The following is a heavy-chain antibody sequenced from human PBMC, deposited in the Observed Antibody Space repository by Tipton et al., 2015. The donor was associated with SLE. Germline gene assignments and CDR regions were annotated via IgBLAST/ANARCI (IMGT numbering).Heavy chain of an antibody. Sequence: SLRLSCVASGFTFSSYWMHWVRQAPGKGLVWVSRINSDGSSTSYADSVKGRFTISRDNAKNTLYLQMNSLRAEDTAVYYCARVKLDFWSGYSDYWGQGTLVTVSS. D-gene: IGHD3-3*01. J-gene: IGHJ4*02. V-gene: IGHV3-74*01. CDR2: INSDGSST. CDR3: ARVKLDFWSGYSDY. CDR1: GFTFSSYW.